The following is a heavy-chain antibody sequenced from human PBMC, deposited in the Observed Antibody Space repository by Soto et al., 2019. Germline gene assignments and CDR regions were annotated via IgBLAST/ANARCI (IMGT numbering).Heavy chain of an antibody. Sequence: SVKVSCKASGGTFSSYAISWVRQAPGQGLEWMGGIIPIFGTANYAQKFQGRVTITADKSTSTAYMELRSLRSDDTAVYYCARDIEEAIFGVVISYYYYGMDVWGQGTTVTVSS. CDR1: GGTFSSYA. J-gene: IGHJ6*02. D-gene: IGHD3-3*01. CDR3: ARDIEEAIFGVVISYYYYGMDV. CDR2: IIPIFGTA. V-gene: IGHV1-69*06.